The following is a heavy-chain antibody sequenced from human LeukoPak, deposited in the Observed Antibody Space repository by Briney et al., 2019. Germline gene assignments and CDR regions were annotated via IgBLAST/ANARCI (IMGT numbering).Heavy chain of an antibody. Sequence: SETLSLTCTVSGGSISSYYWSWLRQPPGKGLEWIGYIYYSGSTNYNPSLKSRVTISVDTSKNQFSLKLSSVTAADTAVYYCAREGFGDYYDSSGYYNYWGQGTLVTVSS. J-gene: IGHJ4*02. D-gene: IGHD3-22*01. CDR2: IYYSGST. V-gene: IGHV4-59*01. CDR1: GGSISSYY. CDR3: AREGFGDYYDSSGYYNY.